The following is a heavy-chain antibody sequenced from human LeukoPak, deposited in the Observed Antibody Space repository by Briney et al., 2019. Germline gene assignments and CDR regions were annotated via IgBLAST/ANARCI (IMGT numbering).Heavy chain of an antibody. J-gene: IGHJ4*02. Sequence: GGSLRLSCAASGLTVSSNYMSWVRQAPGKGLEWVSVIYSGGSTYYADSVKGRFTISRDNSKNTLYLQMNSLRAEDTAVYYCARMGVQSPFDYWGQGTLVTVSS. CDR1: GLTVSSNY. D-gene: IGHD1-1*01. CDR3: ARMGVQSPFDY. CDR2: IYSGGST. V-gene: IGHV3-66*01.